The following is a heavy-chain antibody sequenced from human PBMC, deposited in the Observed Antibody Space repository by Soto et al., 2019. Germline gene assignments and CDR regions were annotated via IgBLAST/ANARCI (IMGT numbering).Heavy chain of an antibody. V-gene: IGHV4-59*08. J-gene: IGHJ6*04. CDR1: GGSTSRNN. D-gene: IGHD2-2*03. CDR3: ARLGYCSRTSRSV. CDR2: IYYSGRT. Sequence: SETQSLTCTVSGGSTSRNNRRCLRQPPGKGLEWIGSIYYSGRTNYNPSLQSPDTISVDTSKIQCSLKLTSVTAADTALYYCARLGYCSRTSRSVWGKGTTVTVSS.